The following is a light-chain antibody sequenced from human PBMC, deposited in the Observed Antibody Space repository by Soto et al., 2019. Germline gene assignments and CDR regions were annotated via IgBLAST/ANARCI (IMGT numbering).Light chain of an antibody. Sequence: DIQMTQSPSTLSASVGDRVTITCRASQSISSWLAWYQQKPGKAPKLRIYKASSLESGVPSTFSGSGSGTEFTLTISSLQPDAFATYYCQQYNSYSTFGQGTKVEIK. CDR3: QQYNSYST. CDR2: KAS. CDR1: QSISSW. J-gene: IGKJ1*01. V-gene: IGKV1-5*03.